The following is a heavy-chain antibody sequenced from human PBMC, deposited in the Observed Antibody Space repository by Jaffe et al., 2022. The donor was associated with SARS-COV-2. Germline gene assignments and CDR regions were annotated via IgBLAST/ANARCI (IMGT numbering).Heavy chain of an antibody. CDR1: GGSISSGSYY. Sequence: QVQLQESGPGLVKPSQTLSLTCTVSGGSISSGSYYWSWIRQPAGKGLEWIGRIYTSGSTNYNPSLKSRVTISVDTSKNQFSLKLSSVTAADTAVYYCARDSHRGDSSGWFRGYYYYGMDVWGQGTTVTVSS. CDR2: IYTSGST. CDR3: ARDSHRGDSSGWFRGYYYYGMDV. V-gene: IGHV4-61*02. D-gene: IGHD6-19*01. J-gene: IGHJ6*02.